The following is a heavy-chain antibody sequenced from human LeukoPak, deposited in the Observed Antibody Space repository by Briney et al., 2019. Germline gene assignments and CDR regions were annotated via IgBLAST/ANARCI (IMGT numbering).Heavy chain of an antibody. CDR1: GGSISSSSYY. J-gene: IGHJ6*03. Sequence: SETLSLTCTVSGGSISSSSYYWGWIRQPPGKGLEWIGSIYYSGSTYYNPSLKSRVTISVDTSKNQFSLKLSSVTAADTAVYYCARARGGCDLPDYYYMDVWGKGTTVTVSS. V-gene: IGHV4-39*07. D-gene: IGHD5-12*01. CDR3: ARARGGCDLPDYYYMDV. CDR2: IYYSGST.